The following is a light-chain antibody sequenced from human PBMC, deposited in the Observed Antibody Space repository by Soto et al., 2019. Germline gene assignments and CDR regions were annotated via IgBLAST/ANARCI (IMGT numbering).Light chain of an antibody. Sequence: DIQMTQSPSTLSGSVGDRVTITCRASQTISSWLAWYQQKPGKAPKLLIYKASTLKSGVPSRFSGSGSGTEFTLTISSLQSEDFAVYYCQQYNNWPPWTFGQGTKVDTK. J-gene: IGKJ1*01. CDR3: QQYNNWPPWT. CDR1: QTISSW. CDR2: KAS. V-gene: IGKV1-5*03.